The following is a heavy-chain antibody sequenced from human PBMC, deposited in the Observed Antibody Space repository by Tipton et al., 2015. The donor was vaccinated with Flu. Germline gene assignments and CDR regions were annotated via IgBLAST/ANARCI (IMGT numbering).Heavy chain of an antibody. CDR1: GFTFSDYW. J-gene: IGHJ4*02. CDR3: ARAIGAADAY. CDR2: IKQDGGER. D-gene: IGHD6-13*01. Sequence: SLRLSCTASGFTFSDYWMHWVRQAPGKGLEWVANIKQDGGERYYVDSVKGRFTISRDNAQRSLFPHMNSLGAEDTAVYYCARAIGAADAYWGQGTQVTVSS. V-gene: IGHV3-7*01.